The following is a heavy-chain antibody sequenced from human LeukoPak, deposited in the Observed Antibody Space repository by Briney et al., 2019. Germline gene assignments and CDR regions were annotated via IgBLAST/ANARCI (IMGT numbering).Heavy chain of an antibody. CDR1: GFTFSSYE. CDR3: AKAEGPTMVRGIPTYFDY. V-gene: IGHV3-48*03. D-gene: IGHD3-10*01. Sequence: PGGSLRLSCAASGFTFSSYEMNWVRQAPGKGLEWVSYISSSGSTIYYADSVKGRFTISRDNAKNSLYLQMNSLRAEDMALYYCAKAEGPTMVRGIPTYFDYWGQGTLVTVSS. CDR2: ISSSGSTI. J-gene: IGHJ4*02.